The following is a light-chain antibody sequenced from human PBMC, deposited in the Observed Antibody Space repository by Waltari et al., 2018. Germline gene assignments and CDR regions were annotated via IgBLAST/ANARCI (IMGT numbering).Light chain of an antibody. V-gene: IGLV4-69*01. CDR1: SGHSNFA. Sequence: VLTQSPSASASLGASVKLTCTLSSGHSNFAIAWHQQQPEKGPRYLMKLRSDGSHSKGDGIPDRFSGSSSGAERYLTISSLQSEDEADYYCQTWGTGIQVFGGGTKLTVL. CDR2: LRSDGSH. J-gene: IGLJ2*01. CDR3: QTWGTGIQV.